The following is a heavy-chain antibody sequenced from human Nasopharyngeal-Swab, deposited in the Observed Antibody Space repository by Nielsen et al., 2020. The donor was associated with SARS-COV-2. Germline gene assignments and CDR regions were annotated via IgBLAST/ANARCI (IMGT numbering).Heavy chain of an antibody. J-gene: IGHJ2*01. CDR3: ASRGASADPATRDLPFSRRTFDL. CDR1: GFPLSHYY. D-gene: IGHD6-13*01. CDR2: IPADVNT. Sequence: GESLKISCAASGFPLSHYYMSWVRQAPGKGLEWVSTIPADVNTYYADSVRGRFISSRHNSKNTVSLQMNSLRAEYTAVYYCASRGASADPATRDLPFSRRTFDLWCRGTLVTVSS. V-gene: IGHV3-53*01.